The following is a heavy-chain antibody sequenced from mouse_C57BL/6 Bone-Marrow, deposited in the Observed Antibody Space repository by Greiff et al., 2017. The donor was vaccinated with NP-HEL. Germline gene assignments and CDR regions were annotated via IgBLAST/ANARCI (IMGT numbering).Heavy chain of an antibody. J-gene: IGHJ3*01. CDR3: AIRRDGNYVLFAY. D-gene: IGHD2-1*01. CDR1: GFTFSSYG. CDR2: ISSGGSYH. V-gene: IGHV5-6*01. Sequence: EVQRVESGGDLVKPGGSLKLSCAASGFTFSSYGMSWVRQTPDKRLEWVATISSGGSYHYYPDSVKGRFTISRDNAKNTLYLQMSSLKSEDTAMYYCAIRRDGNYVLFAYWGQGTLVTVSA.